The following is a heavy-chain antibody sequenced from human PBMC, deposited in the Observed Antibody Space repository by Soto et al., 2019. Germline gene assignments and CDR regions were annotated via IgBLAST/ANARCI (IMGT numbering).Heavy chain of an antibody. CDR2: ISSSSSTI. J-gene: IGHJ4*02. CDR3: ASDRGYCSGGSCYLSGYFDY. D-gene: IGHD2-15*01. V-gene: IGHV3-48*01. Sequence: EVQLVESGGGLVQPGGSLRLSCAASGFTFSSYSMNWVRQAPGKGLEWVSYISSSSSTIYYADSVKGRFTTSRDNAKISLYLPMNRLRAEDTAVYYCASDRGYCSGGSCYLSGYFDYWGQGTLVTVCS. CDR1: GFTFSSYS.